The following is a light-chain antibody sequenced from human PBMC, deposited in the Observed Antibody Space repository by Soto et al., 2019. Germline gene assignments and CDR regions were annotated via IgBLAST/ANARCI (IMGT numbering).Light chain of an antibody. CDR1: ESIYRW. V-gene: IGKV1-5*03. J-gene: IGKJ1*01. CDR2: KTS. Sequence: IQMTQSPSTLSASVGDTVTITCRASESIYRWLAWYKQIPGKAPQLLIYKTSTLQGGVPSRFSGSGSGAEYTLPISSLQPDSFATYCCQEYTTNPRTFG. CDR3: QEYTTNPRT.